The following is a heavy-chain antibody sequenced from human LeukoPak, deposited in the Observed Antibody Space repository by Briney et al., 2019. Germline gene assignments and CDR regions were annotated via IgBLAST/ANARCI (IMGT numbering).Heavy chain of an antibody. CDR1: GFTFSSYA. J-gene: IGHJ4*02. V-gene: IGHV3-23*01. CDR2: ISGSAGTT. Sequence: PGGSLRLSCAASGFTFSSYAMSWVRQAPGKGLEWVSSISGSAGTTNYADSVKGRFTISRDNSKNTLYLQMNSLRAEDTAVYYCARHYYYDSGRYLDYWGQGALVTVSS. CDR3: ARHYYYDSGRYLDY. D-gene: IGHD3-10*01.